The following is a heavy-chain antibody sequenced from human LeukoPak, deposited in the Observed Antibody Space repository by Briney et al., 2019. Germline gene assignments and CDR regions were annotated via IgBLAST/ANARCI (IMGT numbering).Heavy chain of an antibody. Sequence: PSETLSLTCTVSGGSISSRSYYWGWIRQPPGKGLVWIGSIYYSGSTYYNPSLKSRVTISVDTSKNQFSLKLSSVTAADTAVYYCARPRHSGYDFGFDYWGQGTLVTVSS. CDR1: GGSISSRSYY. CDR3: ARPRHSGYDFGFDY. CDR2: IYYSGST. D-gene: IGHD5-12*01. V-gene: IGHV4-39*01. J-gene: IGHJ4*02.